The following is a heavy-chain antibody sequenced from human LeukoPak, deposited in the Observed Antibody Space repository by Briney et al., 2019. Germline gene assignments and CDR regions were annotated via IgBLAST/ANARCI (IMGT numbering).Heavy chain of an antibody. CDR2: ISGSSSTM. Sequence: GGSLRLSCAASGFTFSSYGTHWVRQAPGKGLEWVSYISGSSSTMYYADSVKGRFTISRDNAKNSLYLQVHSLRAEDTAVYYCARDQGGGTFDIWGQGTMVTVSS. D-gene: IGHD3-16*01. V-gene: IGHV3-48*01. CDR1: GFTFSSYG. J-gene: IGHJ3*02. CDR3: ARDQGGGTFDI.